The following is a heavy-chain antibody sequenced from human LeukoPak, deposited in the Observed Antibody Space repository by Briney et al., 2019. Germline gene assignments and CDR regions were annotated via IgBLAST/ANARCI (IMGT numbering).Heavy chain of an antibody. CDR1: GGSISSSSYY. Sequence: SETLSLTCTVSGGSISSSSYYWGWIRQPPGKGLEWIGRVYASGSTNYNPSLKRRVTISVDTSKNQFSLKLTSVTAADTAVYYCARSYTSSPFDNWGQGTLVTVSS. CDR2: VYASGST. V-gene: IGHV4-61*05. CDR3: ARSYTSSPFDN. D-gene: IGHD6-6*01. J-gene: IGHJ4*02.